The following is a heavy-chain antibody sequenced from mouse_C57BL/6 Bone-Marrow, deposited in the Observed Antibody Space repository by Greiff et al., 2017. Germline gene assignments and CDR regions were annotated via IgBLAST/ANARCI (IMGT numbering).Heavy chain of an antibody. V-gene: IGHV1-19*01. CDR1: GYTFTDYY. CDR2: INPYNGGT. J-gene: IGHJ3*01. D-gene: IGHD1-1*01. CDR3: ARVTTVVAPFAY. Sequence: EVKLQQSGPVLVKPGASVKMSCKASGYTFTDYYMNWVKQSHGKSLEWIGVINPYNGGTSYNQKFKGKATLTVDKSSSTAYMELNSLTSEDSAVYYCARVTTVVAPFAYWGQGTLVTVSA.